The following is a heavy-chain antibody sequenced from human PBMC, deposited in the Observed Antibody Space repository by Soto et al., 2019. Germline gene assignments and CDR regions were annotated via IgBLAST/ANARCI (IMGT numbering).Heavy chain of an antibody. V-gene: IGHV1-69*12. D-gene: IGHD3-10*01. Sequence: QVQLVQSGAEVKKPGSSVKVSCRASGGTFSSYAISWVRQAPGQGLEWMGGIIPIFGTANYAQKFQGRVTITADETMSTAYMDLSSLRSEATAVYYCARDGSPQAHWFDPWGQGTLVTVSS. J-gene: IGHJ5*02. CDR1: GGTFSSYA. CDR3: ARDGSPQAHWFDP. CDR2: IIPIFGTA.